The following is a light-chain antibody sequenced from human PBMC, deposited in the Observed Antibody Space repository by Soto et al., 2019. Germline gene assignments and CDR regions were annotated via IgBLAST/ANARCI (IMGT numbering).Light chain of an antibody. J-gene: IGLJ1*01. CDR2: EVS. V-gene: IGLV2-8*01. Sequence: QSALTQPPSASGSPGQSVSISCTGTSSNIGAYKFVSWYQQHPGRAPRLIIYEVSKRPSGVPDRFSGSKSGNTASLTVSGLQPEDEADYFCNSYAGYVNFGYVFGTGTKVTVL. CDR1: SSNIGAYKF. CDR3: NSYAGYVNFGYV.